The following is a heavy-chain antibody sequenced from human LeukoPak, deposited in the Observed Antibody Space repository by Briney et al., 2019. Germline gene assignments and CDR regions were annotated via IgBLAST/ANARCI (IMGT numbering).Heavy chain of an antibody. J-gene: IGHJ4*02. CDR3: ARDSRGGGPDFDY. CDR1: SGSISTSNYY. Sequence: NTSETLSLTCTVSSGSISTSNYYWGWIRQPPGKGLEWIGSIYYDGSTYYNPSLKSQVTISVDTSKNQFSLKLSSVTAADTAVYYCARDSRGGGPDFDYWGQGTLVTVSS. V-gene: IGHV4-39*02. D-gene: IGHD3-16*01. CDR2: IYYDGST.